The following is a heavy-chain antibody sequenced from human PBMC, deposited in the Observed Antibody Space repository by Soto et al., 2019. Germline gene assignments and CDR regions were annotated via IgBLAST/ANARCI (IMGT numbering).Heavy chain of an antibody. V-gene: IGHV1-24*01. CDR1: GYTLTELS. Sequence: QVPLVQSGAEVKKPGASVKVSCKVSGYTLTELSMHWVRQAPGKGLEWMGGFDPEDGETIYAQKFQGRVTMTEDTSTDTAYMELSSLRSEDTAVYYCATLPRYCSGGSCYLEGYYFDYWGQGTLVTVSS. J-gene: IGHJ4*02. CDR2: FDPEDGET. CDR3: ATLPRYCSGGSCYLEGYYFDY. D-gene: IGHD2-15*01.